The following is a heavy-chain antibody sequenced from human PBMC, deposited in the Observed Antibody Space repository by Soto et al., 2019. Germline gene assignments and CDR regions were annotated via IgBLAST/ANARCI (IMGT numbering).Heavy chain of an antibody. D-gene: IGHD2-2*01. CDR2: INAGNGNT. CDR3: AREACSSTSCYVYFDY. CDR1: GYTFTSYA. Sequence: QVQLVQSGAEVKKPGASVKVSCKASGYTFTSYAMHWVRQAPGQRLEWMGWINAGNGNTKYSQKFQRRVTITRDTSASTAYMELSSLRSEDTAVYYCAREACSSTSCYVYFDYWGQGTLVTVSS. J-gene: IGHJ4*02. V-gene: IGHV1-3*01.